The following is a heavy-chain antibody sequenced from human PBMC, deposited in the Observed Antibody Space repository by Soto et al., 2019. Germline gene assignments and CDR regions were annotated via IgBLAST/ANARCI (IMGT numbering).Heavy chain of an antibody. CDR1: GFTFSDYS. V-gene: IGHV3-11*01. J-gene: IGHJ6*02. D-gene: IGHD2-2*03. Sequence: PGGSLRLSCAASGFTFSDYSMNWVRQAPGKGLEWVSYISRSGSDIYYADSVKGRCTISRDNAKNSLFLQMNSLRAEDTAVYYCATVGYCSSTSCQTRYYYYGMDVWGQGTTVTVSS. CDR2: ISRSGSDI. CDR3: ATVGYCSSTSCQTRYYYYGMDV.